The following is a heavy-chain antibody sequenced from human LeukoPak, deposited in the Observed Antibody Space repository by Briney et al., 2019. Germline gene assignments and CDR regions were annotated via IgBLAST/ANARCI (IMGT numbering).Heavy chain of an antibody. Sequence: PGGSLRLSCAVSGFTLSSNWMHWVRQVPGKGLEWVSRIDDVGSGTSYADSVKGRFTISRDDAKNTVYLQVNSLRAEDTAVYYCATVFDFWGQGTLVTVSS. CDR2: IDDVGSGT. D-gene: IGHD2-21*02. CDR1: GFTLSSNW. J-gene: IGHJ5*01. V-gene: IGHV3-74*01. CDR3: ATVFDF.